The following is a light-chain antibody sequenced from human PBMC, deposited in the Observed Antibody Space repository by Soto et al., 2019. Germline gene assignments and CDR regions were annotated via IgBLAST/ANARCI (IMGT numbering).Light chain of an antibody. CDR2: GAS. J-gene: IGKJ5*01. CDR1: QSVRSN. CDR3: QQYNNWPPIT. Sequence: ETVMTQPPATLSVSPGERATLSCRASQSVRSNLAWYQQKPGQAPRLLIYGASTRATGIAARFIGSGSGTEFSLTISSLQSEDCAVYFCQQYNNWPPITFGRGRRSEI. V-gene: IGKV3-15*01.